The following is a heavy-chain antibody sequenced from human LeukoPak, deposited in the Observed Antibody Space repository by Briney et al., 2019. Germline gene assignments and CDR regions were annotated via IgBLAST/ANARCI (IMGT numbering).Heavy chain of an antibody. Sequence: PGGSLRLSCAASGFTFSSYSMNWVRQAPGKGLEWVSAISGSGGSTYYADSVKGRFTISRDNSKNTLYLQMNSLRAEDTAVYYCAKGLGSGSYSWGFDYWGQGTLVTVSS. CDR1: GFTFSSYS. CDR3: AKGLGSGSYSWGFDY. J-gene: IGHJ4*02. V-gene: IGHV3-23*01. D-gene: IGHD3-10*01. CDR2: ISGSGGST.